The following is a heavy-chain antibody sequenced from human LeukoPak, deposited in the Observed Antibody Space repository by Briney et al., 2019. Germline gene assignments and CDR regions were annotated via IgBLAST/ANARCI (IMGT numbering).Heavy chain of an antibody. V-gene: IGHV1-2*02. CDR2: INPNSGGT. Sequence: ASVKVSCKASGYTFTGYYMHWVRQAPGKGLEWMGWINPNSGGTNYAQKFQGRVTMTRDTSISTAYMELSRLRSDDTAVYYCARSIAAAGRRVDYWGQGTLLTVSS. D-gene: IGHD6-13*01. CDR3: ARSIAAAGRRVDY. J-gene: IGHJ4*01. CDR1: GYTFTGYY.